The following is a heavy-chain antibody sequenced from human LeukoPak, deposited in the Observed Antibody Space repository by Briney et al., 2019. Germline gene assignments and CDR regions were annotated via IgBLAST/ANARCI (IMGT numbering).Heavy chain of an antibody. CDR2: ISSSGSTI. CDR3: ARDLIAVAQFDS. D-gene: IGHD6-19*01. V-gene: IGHV3-48*03. Sequence: GGSLRLSCAASGFTFDSYEMNWVRQAREKGLEWVSYISSSGSTIYYADSVKGRFTISRDNAKNSLYLQMNSLRAEDTAVYYCARDLIAVAQFDSWGQGTLVTVSS. CDR1: GFTFDSYE. J-gene: IGHJ4*02.